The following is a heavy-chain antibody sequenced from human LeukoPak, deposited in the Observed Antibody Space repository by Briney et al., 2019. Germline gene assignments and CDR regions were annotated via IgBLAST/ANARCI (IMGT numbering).Heavy chain of an antibody. CDR3: ARASYDSSGYYPDY. J-gene: IGHJ4*02. Sequence: ASVKVSCKASGYTFTSYDINWVRQATGEGLEWMGWMNPNSGNTGYAQKFQGRVTMTRNTSISTAYMELSSLRSEDTAVYYCARASYDSSGYYPDYWGQGTLVTVSS. CDR2: MNPNSGNT. D-gene: IGHD3-22*01. CDR1: GYTFTSYD. V-gene: IGHV1-8*01.